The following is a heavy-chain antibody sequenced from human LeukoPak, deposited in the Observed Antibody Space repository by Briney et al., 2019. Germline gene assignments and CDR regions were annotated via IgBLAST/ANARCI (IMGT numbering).Heavy chain of an antibody. CDR2: ISGSGGST. J-gene: IGHJ4*02. CDR3: AKGSLMWLLGTA. V-gene: IGHV3-23*01. D-gene: IGHD3-22*01. CDR1: GFTFSSYA. Sequence: SGGSLRLSCAASGFTFSSYAMSWVRQAPGKGLEWVSAISGSGGSTCYADSVKGRFTISRDNSKNTLYLQMNSLRAEDTAVYYCAKGSLMWLLGTAWGQGTLVTASS.